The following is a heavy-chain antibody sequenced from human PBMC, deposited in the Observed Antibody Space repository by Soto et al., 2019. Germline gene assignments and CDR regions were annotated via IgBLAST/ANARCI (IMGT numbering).Heavy chain of an antibody. CDR3: ERIPLDTPMIYWLDL. Sequence: PSETLSLTCTVSGGSVSSGDYYWSWIRQPPGKGLEWIGYIYYSGNTNYNPSLKSRVIISVDTSKNLFSLKLTSVTAADTAVYCFERIPLDTPMIYWLDLWGQGTLVTVYS. CDR1: GGSVSSGDYY. CDR2: IYYSGNT. D-gene: IGHD5-18*01. V-gene: IGHV4-61*08. J-gene: IGHJ5*02.